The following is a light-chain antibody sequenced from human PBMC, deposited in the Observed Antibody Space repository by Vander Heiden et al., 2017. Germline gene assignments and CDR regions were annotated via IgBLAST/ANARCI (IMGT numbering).Light chain of an antibody. CDR2: SNN. CDR3: AAWDDSLNGWV. CDR1: RTNSLSKR. J-gene: IGLJ3*02. Sequence: QSVLTQPPSPSRTPAQWVTRSCSRSRTNSLSKRANWYQQPPGTAPKLHIYSNNERPSGVPDRFSGSKTGTAASLAISGLQSEDEGDYYCAAWDDSLNGWVFGGGTKLTVL. V-gene: IGLV1-44*01.